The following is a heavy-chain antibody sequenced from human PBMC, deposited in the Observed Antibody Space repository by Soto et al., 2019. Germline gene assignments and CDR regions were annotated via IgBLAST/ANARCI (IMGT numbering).Heavy chain of an antibody. CDR1: GGSISSYC. V-gene: IGHV4-59*01. CDR3: ARSQSPGYYGMDV. CDR2: IYYSGST. Sequence: SETLSLTCTVSGGSISSYCWSWIRQPPGKGLEWIGYIYYSGSTNYNPSLKSRVTISVDTSKNQFSLKLSSVTAADTAVYYCARSQSPGYYGMDVWGQGTTVTVSS. J-gene: IGHJ6*02. D-gene: IGHD7-27*01.